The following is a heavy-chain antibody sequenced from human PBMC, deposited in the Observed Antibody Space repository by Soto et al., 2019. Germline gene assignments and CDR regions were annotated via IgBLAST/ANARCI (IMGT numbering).Heavy chain of an antibody. CDR3: ARDASSTGTTFYYGMDV. V-gene: IGHV3-30-3*01. Sequence: PGGALRLSCAASGFTLSSYAIHWVRQAPGKGLEWVASNSYDGSKKFYANSVKGRFTISRDNSDNTLDLEMNSLRGEDTAVYYCARDASSTGTTFYYGMDVWGQGTTVIVSS. D-gene: IGHD1-1*01. CDR2: NSYDGSKK. J-gene: IGHJ6*02. CDR1: GFTLSSYA.